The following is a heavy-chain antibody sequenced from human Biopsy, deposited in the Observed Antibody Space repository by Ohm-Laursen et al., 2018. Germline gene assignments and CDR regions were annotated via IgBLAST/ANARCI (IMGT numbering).Heavy chain of an antibody. CDR1: GGSISSDY. CDR3: ARATNSTGWPDYYFYGMDV. J-gene: IGHJ6*02. D-gene: IGHD2/OR15-2a*01. Sequence: PSQTLSLTWPVSGGSISSDYWSWIRQTPGKGLEWIGYIYYSGSTNYNPSLKSRVTISVDTSMNQFSLRLNSVTAADTAVYYCARATNSTGWPDYYFYGMDVWGQGTTVTVSS. V-gene: IGHV4-59*01. CDR2: IYYSGST.